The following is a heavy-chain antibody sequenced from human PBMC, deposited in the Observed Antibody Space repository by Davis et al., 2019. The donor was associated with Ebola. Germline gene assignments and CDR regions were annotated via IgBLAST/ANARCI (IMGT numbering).Heavy chain of an antibody. CDR2: ISSSGSTI. Sequence: GGSLRLSCAASGFTFSSYSMNWVRQAPGKGLEWVSYISSSGSTIYYADSVKGRFTISRDNAKNSLYLQMNSLRAEDTAVYYCAKRVGTYSSSWYYFDYWGQGTLVTVSS. CDR1: GFTFSSYS. D-gene: IGHD6-13*01. V-gene: IGHV3-48*04. CDR3: AKRVGTYSSSWYYFDY. J-gene: IGHJ4*02.